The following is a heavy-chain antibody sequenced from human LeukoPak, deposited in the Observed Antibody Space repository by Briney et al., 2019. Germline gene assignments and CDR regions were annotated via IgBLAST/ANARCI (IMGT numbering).Heavy chain of an antibody. CDR1: GFTFNRYV. J-gene: IGHJ4*02. V-gene: IGHV3-23*01. CDR3: AKPTLLSAYFDY. D-gene: IGHD3-10*01. CDR2: ISGSGGDT. Sequence: GSLRLSCAASGFTFNRYVMNWVRQAPGKGLEWVSGISGSGGDTYYAGSVKGRFTISRDNSKNMLFLQMNSLRAEDTAVYYCAKPTLLSAYFDYWGQGTLVTGSS.